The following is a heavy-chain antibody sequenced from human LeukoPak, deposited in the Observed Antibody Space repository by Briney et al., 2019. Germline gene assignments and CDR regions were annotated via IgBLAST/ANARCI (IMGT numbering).Heavy chain of an antibody. CDR3: ARGYRLVRGVIIY. Sequence: ASVKVSCKASGYTFTIYDINWVRQAPGQGLEWMGWMNPNSGNTGYAQKFQGRVTMTRNTSISTAYMELSSLRSEDTAVYYCARGYRLVRGVIIYWGQGTLVTVSS. D-gene: IGHD3-10*01. CDR1: GYTFTIYD. CDR2: MNPNSGNT. V-gene: IGHV1-8*01. J-gene: IGHJ4*02.